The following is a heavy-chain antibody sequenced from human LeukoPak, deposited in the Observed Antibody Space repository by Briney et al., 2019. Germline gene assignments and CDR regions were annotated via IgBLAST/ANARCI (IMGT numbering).Heavy chain of an antibody. CDR2: ISSSSSYI. D-gene: IGHD3-22*01. CDR3: ARDKHDSSGYYFDH. V-gene: IGHV3-21*01. Sequence: PGGSLRLSCAASGFTFSSYSMNWVRQAPGKGLEWVSSISSSSSYIYYADSVKGRFTISRDNAKNSLYLQMNSLRAEDTAVYYCARDKHDSSGYYFDHWGQGTLVTVSS. CDR1: GFTFSSYS. J-gene: IGHJ4*02.